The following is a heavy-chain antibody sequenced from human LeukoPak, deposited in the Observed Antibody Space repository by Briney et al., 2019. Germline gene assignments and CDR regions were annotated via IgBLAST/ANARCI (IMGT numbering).Heavy chain of an antibody. V-gene: IGHV3-11*01. CDR2: ISSSGHTI. Sequence: GGSLRLSCAASGFTFSDSYMSWIRQAPGEGLDRLACISSSGHTIYYAESVRGRFTISRNNAKNSLYLQLNSLRPEDTAVYYCAQTGRNNYFDSWGQGTLVTVSS. J-gene: IGHJ5*01. CDR1: GFTFSDSY. CDR3: AQTGRNNYFDS.